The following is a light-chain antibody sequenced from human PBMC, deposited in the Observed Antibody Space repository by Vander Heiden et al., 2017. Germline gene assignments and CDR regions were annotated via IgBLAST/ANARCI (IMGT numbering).Light chain of an antibody. CDR1: HSLVDRDGNTH. CDR2: KGS. J-gene: IGKJ4*01. CDR3: RQGKHCPQT. V-gene: IGKV2-30*01. Sequence: DVVMTQSPLSLPVTLGQPASISCRSSHSLVDRDGNTHLNWFQQRPGQSPRRLIYKGSNRDSGVPDRFSGSGSGTDFTLKISRVEAEDVGVYYCRQGKHCPQTVGGGTKVDIK.